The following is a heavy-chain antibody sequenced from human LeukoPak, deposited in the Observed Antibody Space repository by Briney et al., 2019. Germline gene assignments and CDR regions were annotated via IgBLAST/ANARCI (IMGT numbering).Heavy chain of an antibody. J-gene: IGHJ4*02. D-gene: IGHD2-15*01. V-gene: IGHV3-30*18. CDR1: GITFSYYA. Sequence: PGGSLRLSCAASGITFSYYAMHWVRQAPGGGLEWVAVISYDGSNKYYADSVKGRFTISRDSSKNTLYLQMNSLRAEDTAVYYCAKDGPGYCSGGSCYQGVFDYWGQGTLVTVSS. CDR3: AKDGPGYCSGGSCYQGVFDY. CDR2: ISYDGSNK.